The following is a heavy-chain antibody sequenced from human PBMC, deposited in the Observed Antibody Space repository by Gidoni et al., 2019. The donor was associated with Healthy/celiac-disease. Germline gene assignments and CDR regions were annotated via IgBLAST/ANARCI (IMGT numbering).Heavy chain of an antibody. CDR3: AKDMIPRVLEWLGRGDAFDI. CDR2: ISWNSGSI. Sequence: EVQLVESGGGLVQPGRSLSLSCAASGFTFDDYAMHWVRQAPGKGLEWVAGISWNSGSIGYADSVKGRFTSSRDNAKNALYLQMNSLRAEDTALYYCAKDMIPRVLEWLGRGDAFDIWGQGTMVTVSS. D-gene: IGHD3-3*01. CDR1: GFTFDDYA. V-gene: IGHV3-9*01. J-gene: IGHJ3*02.